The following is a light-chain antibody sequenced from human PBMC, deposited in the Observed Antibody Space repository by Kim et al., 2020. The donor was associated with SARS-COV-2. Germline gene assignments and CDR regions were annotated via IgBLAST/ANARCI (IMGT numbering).Light chain of an antibody. V-gene: IGLV6-57*03. CDR2: EDY. J-gene: IGLJ2*01. Sequence: GRTVTISCTRSSGTFASSYVQWFQQRPGSVPTTVIFEDYQRPSGVPDRFSGSVDSSSNSASLTFSGLKTEDEGNYYCQSYDGTTVVFGGGTQLTVL. CDR3: QSYDGTTVV. CDR1: SGTFASSY.